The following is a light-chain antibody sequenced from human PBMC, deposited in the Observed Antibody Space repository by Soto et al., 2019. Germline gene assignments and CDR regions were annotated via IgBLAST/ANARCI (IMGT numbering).Light chain of an antibody. CDR3: NSYAGTSYV. Sequence: QSALTQPASVSGTPGQSITISCTGTSSDVGDYNYVSWYQQYPGKAPKLIIYDVSNRPSGVSCRFSGSKSGNTASLTISELQAEDEADYYCNSYAGTSYVFGTGTKVTVL. CDR1: SSDVGDYNY. CDR2: DVS. V-gene: IGLV2-14*01. J-gene: IGLJ1*01.